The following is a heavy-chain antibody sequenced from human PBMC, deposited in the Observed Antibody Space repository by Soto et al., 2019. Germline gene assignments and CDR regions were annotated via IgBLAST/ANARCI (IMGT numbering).Heavy chain of an antibody. CDR2: IYYSGST. Sequence: SETLSLTCTVSRGSISSGTNSWAWIRQPPGKGLEWIANIYYSGSTFYNPSLKSRVTISLDTSKNQFSLKLRSVTAADTAVYYCARHEAGWYFDSWGQGTLVTVSS. D-gene: IGHD6-25*01. CDR3: ARHEAGWYFDS. CDR1: RGSISSGTNS. V-gene: IGHV4-39*01. J-gene: IGHJ4*02.